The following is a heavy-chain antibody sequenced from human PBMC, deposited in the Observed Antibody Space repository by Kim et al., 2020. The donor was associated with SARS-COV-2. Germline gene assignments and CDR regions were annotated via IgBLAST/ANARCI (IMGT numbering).Heavy chain of an antibody. V-gene: IGHV3-30*18. CDR3: AKDPGGNPPPFGMDV. Sequence: GGSLRLSCVASGFTFSSYGMHWVRQAPGKGLEWVAVISYDGSNKYYADSVKGRFTISRDNSKNTLYLQMNSLRAEDTAVYYCAKDPGGNPPPFGMDVWGQGTTVTVSS. J-gene: IGHJ6*02. CDR2: ISYDGSNK. D-gene: IGHD2-15*01. CDR1: GFTFSSYG.